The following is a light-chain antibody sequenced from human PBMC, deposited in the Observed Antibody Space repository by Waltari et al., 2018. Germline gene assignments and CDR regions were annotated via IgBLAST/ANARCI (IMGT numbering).Light chain of an antibody. V-gene: IGKV3D-15*01. Sequence: EIVMTQSQATLSVSPGERATLSCRASQSVSDNVAWYQQKPGQAPRLLIYGASTRATGIPARFSGSGSGTEFTLTISSLQSEDFGVYYCHQYYDWPPYTFGQGTKLEIK. CDR3: HQYYDWPPYT. CDR1: QSVSDN. J-gene: IGKJ2*01. CDR2: GAS.